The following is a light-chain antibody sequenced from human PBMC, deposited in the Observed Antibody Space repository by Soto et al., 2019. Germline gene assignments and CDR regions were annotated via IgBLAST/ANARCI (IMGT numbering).Light chain of an antibody. CDR3: SSYAGSNNFVV. J-gene: IGLJ2*01. CDR2: EVT. V-gene: IGLV2-8*01. CDR1: SSDVGGYNY. Sequence: QSALTQPPSASGSPGQSVTISCTGTSSDVGGYNYVSWYQQHPGEAPKLMIYEVTKRPSGVPDRFSGSKSGNTASLTVSGLQAEDEGDFYCSSYAGSNNFVVFGGGTKLTVL.